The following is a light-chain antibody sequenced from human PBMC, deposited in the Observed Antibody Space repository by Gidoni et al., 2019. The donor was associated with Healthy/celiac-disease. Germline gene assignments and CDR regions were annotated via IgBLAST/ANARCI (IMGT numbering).Light chain of an antibody. Sequence: SALTQPAYESGSPGQSITIACTGTSSDVGGYNYVYWNQQHPGKAPKLLIYEVSNRPSRVSNRFSGSKSGNTASLTISGLQAEDEADYYCSSYTSSSTPCFVTGTKVTVL. V-gene: IGLV2-14*01. CDR1: SSDVGGYNY. CDR3: SSYTSSSTPC. CDR2: EVS. J-gene: IGLJ1*01.